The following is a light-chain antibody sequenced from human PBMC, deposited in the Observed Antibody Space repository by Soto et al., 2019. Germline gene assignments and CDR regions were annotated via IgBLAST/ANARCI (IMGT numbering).Light chain of an antibody. CDR3: QQYGNSPFT. CDR2: DAS. CDR1: QSVISSY. Sequence: EIVLTQSPGTLSLSPGERATLSCRASQSVISSYFAWYQQKPGQAPRLLIHDASSRATGIPDRFSGSGSGTDFTLIISRLEPEDFAVYYCQQYGNSPFTFGPGTKVDIK. J-gene: IGKJ3*01. V-gene: IGKV3-20*01.